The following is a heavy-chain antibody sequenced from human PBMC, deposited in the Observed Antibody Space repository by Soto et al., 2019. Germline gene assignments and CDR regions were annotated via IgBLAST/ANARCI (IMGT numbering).Heavy chain of an antibody. J-gene: IGHJ4*02. CDR3: ARGLSYRQD. CDR1: GYTFTSYD. CDR2: MHPNRGNT. Sequence: QVQLVQSGDEVKKPGASVKVSCKASGYTFTSYDIYWVRQATGQGLEWMGWMHPNRGNTGYAQKFQGRVTMTRNTSITTAYMELSSLISEDTAVYYCARGLSYRQDWGQGTLVTVSS. V-gene: IGHV1-8*01. D-gene: IGHD1-26*01.